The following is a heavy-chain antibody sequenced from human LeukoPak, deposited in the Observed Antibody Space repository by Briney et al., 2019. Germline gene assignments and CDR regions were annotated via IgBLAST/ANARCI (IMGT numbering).Heavy chain of an antibody. Sequence: GASVKVSCKASGYTFTSYGISWVRQAPGQGLEWMGWISAYNGNTNYAQKLQGRVTMTTDTSTSTAYMELRSLRSDDTAVYYCARDLPLAGYYDSSGYPYFDYWGQGTLVTVSS. D-gene: IGHD3-22*01. CDR1: GYTFTSYG. V-gene: IGHV1-18*01. CDR2: ISAYNGNT. CDR3: ARDLPLAGYYDSSGYPYFDY. J-gene: IGHJ4*02.